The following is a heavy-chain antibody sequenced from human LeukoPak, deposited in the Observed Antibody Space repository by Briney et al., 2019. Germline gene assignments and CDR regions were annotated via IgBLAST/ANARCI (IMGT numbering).Heavy chain of an antibody. V-gene: IGHV4-31*03. J-gene: IGHJ4*02. CDR2: IYYSGST. CDR3: ARGFSDYGDYRRKFPPDY. D-gene: IGHD4-17*01. Sequence: SQTLSLTCTVSGGSISSGGYYWSWIRQHPGKGLEWIGYIYYSGSTYYNPSLKSRVTISVDTSKNQFSLKLSSVTAADTAVYYCARGFSDYGDYRRKFPPDYWGQGTLVTVSS. CDR1: GGSISSGGYY.